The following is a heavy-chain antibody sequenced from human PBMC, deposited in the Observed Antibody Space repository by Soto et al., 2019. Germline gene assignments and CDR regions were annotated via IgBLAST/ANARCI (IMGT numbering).Heavy chain of an antibody. Sequence: SETLSLTCTVSGGSISSGDYYWSWIRQPPGKGLEWIGYIYYSGSTYYNPSLKSRVTISVDTSKNRFSLKLSSVTAADTAVYYCARDNILGILYGGMDVWGQGTTVTVSS. CDR1: GGSISSGDYY. D-gene: IGHD3-3*01. CDR3: ARDNILGILYGGMDV. CDR2: IYYSGST. J-gene: IGHJ6*02. V-gene: IGHV4-30-4*01.